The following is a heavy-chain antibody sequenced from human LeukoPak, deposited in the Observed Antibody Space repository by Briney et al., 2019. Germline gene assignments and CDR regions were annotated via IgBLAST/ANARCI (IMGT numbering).Heavy chain of an antibody. J-gene: IGHJ5*02. D-gene: IGHD1-26*01. Sequence: ASETLSLTCTVSGCSISSSSYYWGWLRQPPGKGLEWIGSIYYSGSTYYNPSLKRRVTITVDTSKNQFFLKLSSVTADETAEYYWARVGLYNLFDPWGQGTLVTVSS. CDR2: IYYSGST. CDR3: ARVGLYNLFDP. V-gene: IGHV4-39*07. CDR1: GCSISSSSYY.